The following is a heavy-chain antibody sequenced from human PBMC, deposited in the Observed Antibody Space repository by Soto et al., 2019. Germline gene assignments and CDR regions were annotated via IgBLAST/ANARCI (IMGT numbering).Heavy chain of an antibody. J-gene: IGHJ5*02. V-gene: IGHV4-31*03. D-gene: IGHD3-16*01. Sequence: PSETLSLTCTVSGGSISSGGYYWSWIRQHPGKGLEWIGYIYYSGSTYYNPSLKSRVTISVDTSKNQFSLKLSSVTAADTAVYYCARDQGPYDYNWFDPWGQGTLVTVSS. CDR2: IYYSGST. CDR1: GGSISSGGYY. CDR3: ARDQGPYDYNWFDP.